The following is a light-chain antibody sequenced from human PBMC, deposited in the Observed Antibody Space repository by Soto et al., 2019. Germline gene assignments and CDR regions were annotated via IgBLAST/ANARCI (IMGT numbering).Light chain of an antibody. CDR2: GAS. V-gene: IGKV3-15*01. Sequence: EIVMTQSLATLSVSPGERATLSCRASQSVSSNLAWYQQKPGQAPRLLIYGASSRATGIPARFSGSGSGTEVTLTISSLQSEDFAVYYCQHYNNWPPWTFGQGTKVEIK. CDR3: QHYNNWPPWT. CDR1: QSVSSN. J-gene: IGKJ1*01.